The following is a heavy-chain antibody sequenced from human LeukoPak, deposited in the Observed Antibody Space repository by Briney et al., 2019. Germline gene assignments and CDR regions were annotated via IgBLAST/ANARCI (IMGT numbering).Heavy chain of an antibody. CDR3: ARRPRNSGNYDGPSGLDY. V-gene: IGHV4-30-2*01. D-gene: IGHD1-26*01. J-gene: IGHJ4*02. CDR1: GGSISSGGYY. CDR2: IYHSGST. Sequence: SQTLSLTCTVSGGSISSGGYYWSWIRQPPGKGLEWIGYIYHSGSTYYNPSLKSRVTISVDTSKNQFSLKLRSATAADTALYYCARRPRNSGNYDGPSGLDYWGQGTLVTVSS.